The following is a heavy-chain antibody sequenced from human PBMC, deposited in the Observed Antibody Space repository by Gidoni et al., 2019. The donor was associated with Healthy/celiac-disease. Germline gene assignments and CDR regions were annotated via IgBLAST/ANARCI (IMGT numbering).Heavy chain of an antibody. V-gene: IGHV3-66*01. J-gene: IGHJ4*02. CDR3: ARDSPDSSGYYYFDY. Sequence: EVQLVESGGGLVQPGGSLRLSCAASGFTVSSNYMSWVRQAPGKGLEWVSVIYSGGSTYYAESVKGRFTIYRDNSKNTLYLQMNSLRAEDTAVYYCARDSPDSSGYYYFDYWGQGTLVTVSS. D-gene: IGHD3-22*01. CDR1: GFTVSSNY. CDR2: IYSGGST.